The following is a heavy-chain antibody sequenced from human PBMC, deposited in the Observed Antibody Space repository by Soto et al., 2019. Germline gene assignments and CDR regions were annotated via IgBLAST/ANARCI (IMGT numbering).Heavy chain of an antibody. Sequence: QVQLVQSGAEVKKPGSSVKVSCKASGGTFSSYAISWVRQAPGQGLEWMGGIIPIFGTANYAQKFQGRVTITADESTSTAYMELSSLRSEDTAVYYCAIEGIVVVPAATERGWFDTWGQGTLVTVSS. J-gene: IGHJ5*02. V-gene: IGHV1-69*01. CDR3: AIEGIVVVPAATERGWFDT. CDR1: GGTFSSYA. CDR2: IIPIFGTA. D-gene: IGHD2-2*01.